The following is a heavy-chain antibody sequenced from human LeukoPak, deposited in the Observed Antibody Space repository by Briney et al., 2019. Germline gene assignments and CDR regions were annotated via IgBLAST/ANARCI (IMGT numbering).Heavy chain of an antibody. CDR2: IYYSGST. D-gene: IGHD4-17*01. J-gene: IGHJ4*02. CDR1: GGSISSYY. CDR3: ARVSPPSLYYVDYDY. Sequence: SETLSLTCTVSGGSISSYYWSWIRQPPGKGLEWIGYIYYSGSTNYNPSLKSRVTISVDTSKNQFSLKLSSVTAADTAGYYCARVSPPSLYYVDYDYWGQGTLVTVSS. V-gene: IGHV4-59*13.